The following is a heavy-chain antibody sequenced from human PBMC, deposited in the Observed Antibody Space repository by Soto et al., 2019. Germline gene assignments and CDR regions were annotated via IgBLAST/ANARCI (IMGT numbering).Heavy chain of an antibody. CDR2: IYPGDSDT. CDR3: SFRSGWYLVGDAFDI. V-gene: IGHV5-51*01. CDR1: GYSFTSYW. D-gene: IGHD6-19*01. J-gene: IGHJ3*02. Sequence: GESLKISCKGSGYSFTSYWIGWVRQVPGKGLEWMGIIYPGDSDTRYSPSFQGQVTISADKSISTAYLQWSSLKASDTAMYYCSFRSGWYLVGDAFDIWGQGTMVTVS.